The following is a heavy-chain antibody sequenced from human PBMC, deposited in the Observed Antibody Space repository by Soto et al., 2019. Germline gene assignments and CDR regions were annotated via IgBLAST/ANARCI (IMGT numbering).Heavy chain of an antibody. CDR3: ARETPGAGWFDS. CDR2: IHYTGST. CDR1: GGSISGYY. J-gene: IGHJ5*01. V-gene: IGHV4-59*01. Sequence: QVHLQESGPGLVKPSETLSLTCTVSGGSISGYYWNWIRQPPGKGPEWIGLIHYTGSTNYNPSHKSRVTISVDTSKNQFSLKLSSVTTADTAVYYCARETPGAGWFDSCGQGTPVTVSS.